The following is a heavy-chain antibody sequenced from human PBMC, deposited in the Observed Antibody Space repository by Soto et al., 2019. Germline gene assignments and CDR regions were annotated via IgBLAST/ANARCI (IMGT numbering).Heavy chain of an antibody. CDR3: ARVAYGAYHFDY. Sequence: EVQLVESGGGLVQPGGSLRLSCAASGFTFSSYWMHWVRQAPGEGLVWVSRINTDGSTRSYADSVKGRFTISRDNAKNTLFLQMNRLRPEDTAVYYCARVAYGAYHFDYWGQGTLVT. CDR1: GFTFSSYW. V-gene: IGHV3-74*01. D-gene: IGHD2-21*01. CDR2: INTDGSTR. J-gene: IGHJ4*02.